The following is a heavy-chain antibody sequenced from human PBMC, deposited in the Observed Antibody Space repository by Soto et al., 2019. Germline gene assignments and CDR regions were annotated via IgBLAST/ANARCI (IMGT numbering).Heavy chain of an antibody. Sequence: GRSLRLSCAASGFTFSYYWMHWVRQAPGQGLVWVSRIHSDGGSTYYADSVKGRFTISRDNSKNTLYLQMSSLRAEDTAVYYCVKGVSYAFDIWGQGTMVTVSS. V-gene: IGHV3-74*01. D-gene: IGHD3-16*01. CDR2: IHSDGGST. J-gene: IGHJ3*02. CDR1: GFTFSYYW. CDR3: VKGVSYAFDI.